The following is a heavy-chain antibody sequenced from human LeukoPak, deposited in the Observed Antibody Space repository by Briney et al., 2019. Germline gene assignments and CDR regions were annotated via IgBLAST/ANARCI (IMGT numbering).Heavy chain of an antibody. V-gene: IGHV3-7*01. Sequence: GGSLRLSCEASGFTLSTYWMNWVRQGPGKGRDWVANINPDGRGKRYVDSVKGRFTIARDNADNSLSLQMNSLRAEDTAVYYCASWGAGGNSWGQGTLVTVSS. CDR3: ASWGAGGNS. CDR2: INPDGRGK. J-gene: IGHJ4*02. CDR1: GFTLSTYW. D-gene: IGHD3-16*01.